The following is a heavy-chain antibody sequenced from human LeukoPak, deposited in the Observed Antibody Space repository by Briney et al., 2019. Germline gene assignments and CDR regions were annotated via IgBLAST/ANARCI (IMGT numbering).Heavy chain of an antibody. D-gene: IGHD3-22*01. J-gene: IGHJ1*01. Sequence: ASVKVSCKASGYTFTNNFMHWVRQAPGQGLEWMGIINPSGDNTWYAQKFQGRVTMTRDMATTTVYMELSSLRSEDTAVYYCARVGPSNYYDSGEYFQHWGQGTLVTVSS. V-gene: IGHV1-46*01. CDR2: INPSGDNT. CDR3: ARVGPSNYYDSGEYFQH. CDR1: GYTFTNNF.